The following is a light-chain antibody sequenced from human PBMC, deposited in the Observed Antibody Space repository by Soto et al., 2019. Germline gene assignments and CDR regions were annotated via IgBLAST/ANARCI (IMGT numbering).Light chain of an antibody. Sequence: EIVLTQSPATLSLSPGERATVSCRASQSVSNLLARYQQKPGQAPRLLIYNASKRATGIPARFSGSGSGTDFTLTISSLEPEDFAVYYCQQRSNWPLTFGGGTKVEIK. CDR1: QSVSNL. V-gene: IGKV3-11*01. CDR2: NAS. CDR3: QQRSNWPLT. J-gene: IGKJ4*01.